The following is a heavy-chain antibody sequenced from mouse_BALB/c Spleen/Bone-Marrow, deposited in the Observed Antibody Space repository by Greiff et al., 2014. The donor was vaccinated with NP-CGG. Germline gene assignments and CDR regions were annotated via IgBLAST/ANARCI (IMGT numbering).Heavy chain of an antibody. CDR3: ARWGYREY. Sequence: QVQLQQSRMPLFACKKSVKISCKASGSAFTSSWMNWVNQMPGQGLECIGRIFPGIVNTNYDEKFKGKATLTADKSSNTAYMQLSSVTSGDSAVYFGARWGYREYWGQG. CDR2: IFPGIVNT. J-gene: IGHJ3*01. CDR1: GSAFTSSW. V-gene: IGHV1-82*01.